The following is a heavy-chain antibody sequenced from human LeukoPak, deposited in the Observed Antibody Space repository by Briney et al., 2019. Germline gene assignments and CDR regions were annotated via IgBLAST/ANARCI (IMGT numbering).Heavy chain of an antibody. V-gene: IGHV3-30*18. J-gene: IGHJ4*02. Sequence: PGGSLRLSCAASGFTFSSYGMHWVRQAPGKGLEWVAVISYDGSNKYYADSVKDRFTISRDNSKNTLYLQMNSLRAEDTAVYYCAKDRPLPGDYWGQGTLVTVSS. CDR1: GFTFSSYG. D-gene: IGHD2-2*01. CDR3: AKDRPLPGDY. CDR2: ISYDGSNK.